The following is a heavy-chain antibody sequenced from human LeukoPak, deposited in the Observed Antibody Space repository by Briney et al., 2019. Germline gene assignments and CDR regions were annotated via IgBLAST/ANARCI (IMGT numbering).Heavy chain of an antibody. CDR2: INHSGST. Sequence: SETLSLTCAVYGGSFSGYYWSWIRQPPGKGLEWIGEINHSGSTNYNPSLKSRVTISVDTSKNQFSLKLSSVTAADTAVYYCARTRREAYDSSGYYWSTYYYMDVWGKGTTVTVSS. V-gene: IGHV4-34*01. J-gene: IGHJ6*03. CDR3: ARTRREAYDSSGYYWSTYYYMDV. D-gene: IGHD3-22*01. CDR1: GGSFSGYY.